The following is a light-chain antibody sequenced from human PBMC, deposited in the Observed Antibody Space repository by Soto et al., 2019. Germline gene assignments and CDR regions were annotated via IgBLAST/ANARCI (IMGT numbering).Light chain of an antibody. CDR1: QSINTNY. J-gene: IGKJ1*01. CDR3: QHYGSSPKT. CDR2: GAS. V-gene: IGKV3-20*01. Sequence: EIVLTQSPGTLSVSPGERAAHSCRASQSINTNYLAWYQQKPGQAPRLLIYGASSRATGIPDRFSGSGSETDFTLTISRLEPEDFAVYYCQHYGSSPKTFGQGTKVDIK.